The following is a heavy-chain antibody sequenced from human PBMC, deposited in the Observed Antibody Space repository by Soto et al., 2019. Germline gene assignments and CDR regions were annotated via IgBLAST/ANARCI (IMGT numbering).Heavy chain of an antibody. V-gene: IGHV1-69*01. Sequence: QVQLVQSGAEVKKPGSSVRVSCKASGGTFSSYAISWVRQAPGQGLEWMGGIIPIFGTEKYAQKCQGRDTITEDESTSTAYMELSSLRSEDTAVYYCARDRIAGSKYYYGMAVWRQGPTVTVSS. CDR2: IIPIFGTE. D-gene: IGHD6-13*01. CDR3: ARDRIAGSKYYYGMAV. J-gene: IGHJ6*02. CDR1: GGTFSSYA.